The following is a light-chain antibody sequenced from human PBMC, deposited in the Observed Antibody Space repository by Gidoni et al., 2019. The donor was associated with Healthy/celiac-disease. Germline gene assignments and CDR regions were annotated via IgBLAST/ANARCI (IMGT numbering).Light chain of an antibody. CDR3: QQRSNWTLLT. Sequence: IVFTQSPATLSLSPAERATLSCRASHSVSSYLAWYQQKRGQPPRLLIYDAFNKDTGIPARFIGSGAGTDFTLTISSIEPEDFVVYYCQQRSNWTLLTFGGGTKVEIK. CDR2: DAF. J-gene: IGKJ4*01. CDR1: HSVSSY. V-gene: IGKV3-11*01.